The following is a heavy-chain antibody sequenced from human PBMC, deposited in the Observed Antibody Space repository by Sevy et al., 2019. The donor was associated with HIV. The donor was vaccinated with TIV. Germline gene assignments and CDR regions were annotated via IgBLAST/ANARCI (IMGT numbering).Heavy chain of an antibody. J-gene: IGHJ6*02. V-gene: IGHV3-30*18. CDR3: AKGRDSSGWYYYGMDV. D-gene: IGHD6-19*01. CDR1: GFSFSNYG. CDR2: ISYDGSNK. Sequence: GGSLRLSCEASGFSFSNYGMNWVRQAPGKGLEWVAFISYDGSNKYYADSVKGRFTISRDNSKNTLYLQMNSLRAEDTAVYYCAKGRDSSGWYYYGMDVWGQGTTVTVSS.